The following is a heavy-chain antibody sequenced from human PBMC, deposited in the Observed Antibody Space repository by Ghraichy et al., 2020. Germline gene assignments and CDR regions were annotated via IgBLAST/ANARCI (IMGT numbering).Heavy chain of an antibody. V-gene: IGHV3-7*03. CDR2: IKQDGSEK. J-gene: IGHJ6*03. CDR3: AREDRDGSSWYYYYYYMDV. D-gene: IGHD6-6*01. CDR1: GFTFSSYW. Sequence: GGSLRLSCAASGFTFSSYWMSWVRPAPGKGLEWVANIKQDGSEKYYVDSVKGRFTISRDNAKNSLYLQMNSLRAEDTAVYYCAREDRDGSSWYYYYYYMDVWGKGTTVTVSS.